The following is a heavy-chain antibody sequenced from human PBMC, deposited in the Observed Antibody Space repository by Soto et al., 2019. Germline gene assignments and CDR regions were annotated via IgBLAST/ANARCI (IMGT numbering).Heavy chain of an antibody. J-gene: IGHJ4*02. CDR3: ARGEGEYYDSSGYSPHPFDY. Sequence: LSLTCTVSGGSISSGDYYWSWIRQPPGKGLEWIGYIYYSGSTYYNPSLKSRVTISVDTSKNQFSLKLSSVTAADTAVYYCARGEGEYYDSSGYSPHPFDYWGQGTLVTVSS. V-gene: IGHV4-30-4*01. CDR2: IYYSGST. D-gene: IGHD3-22*01. CDR1: GGSISSGDYY.